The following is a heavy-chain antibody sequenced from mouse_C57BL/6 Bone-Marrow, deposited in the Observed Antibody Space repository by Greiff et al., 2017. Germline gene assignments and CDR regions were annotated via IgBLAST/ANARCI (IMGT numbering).Heavy chain of an antibody. V-gene: IGHV1-18*01. J-gene: IGHJ1*03. CDR1: GYTFTDYN. CDR2: INPNNGGT. CDR3: ARVVLRLWYFDV. Sequence: EVQLQQSGPELVKPGASVKIPCKASGYTFTDYNMDWVKQSHGKSLEWIGDINPNNGGTIYNQKFKGKATLTVDKSSSTAYMELRSLTSEDTAVYYCARVVLRLWYFDVWGTGTTVTVAS. D-gene: IGHD1-1*01.